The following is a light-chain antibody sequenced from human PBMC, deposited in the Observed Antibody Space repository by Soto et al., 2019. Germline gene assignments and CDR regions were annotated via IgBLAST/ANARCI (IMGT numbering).Light chain of an antibody. J-gene: IGLJ3*02. V-gene: IGLV1-47*02. Sequence: QPVLTQPPSASGPPGQRVTISCSGSSSNIGSNYVYWYQQFPGTAPKLLIYSNNQRPSGVPDRFSGSKSGTSASLAISGLRSEDEADYYCAAWDGSLTGRVFGGGTKLTVL. CDR3: AAWDGSLTGRV. CDR1: SSNIGSNY. CDR2: SNN.